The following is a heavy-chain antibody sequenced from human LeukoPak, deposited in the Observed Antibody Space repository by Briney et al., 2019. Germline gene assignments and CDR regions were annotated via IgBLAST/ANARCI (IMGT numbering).Heavy chain of an antibody. V-gene: IGHV4-39*01. Sequence: SETLSLTCTVSGGSISSSSYYWGWIRQPPGKGLEWIGSIYYSGSTYYNPSLKSRVTISVDTSKNQFSLKLSSVTAADTAVYHCARHPYSGSHTTPDYWGQGTLVTVSS. CDR3: ARHPYSGSHTTPDY. CDR2: IYYSGST. D-gene: IGHD1-26*01. J-gene: IGHJ4*02. CDR1: GGSISSSSYY.